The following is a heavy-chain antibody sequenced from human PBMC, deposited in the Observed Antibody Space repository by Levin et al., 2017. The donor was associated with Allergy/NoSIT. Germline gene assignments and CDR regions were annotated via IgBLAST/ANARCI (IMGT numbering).Heavy chain of an antibody. CDR3: ARSGGTDLDWFDR. D-gene: IGHD2-15*01. V-gene: IGHV4-39*01. CDR2: IYHSGTT. Sequence: PSETLSLTCTVSGGSISNSGHYWGWIRQPPGKGLEWIGSIYHSGTTYYNASLKSRVTISVDTSKNQFSLKLRSVTAADTAMYHCARSGGTDLDWFDRWGQGTLMTVAS. CDR1: GGSISNSGHY. J-gene: IGHJ5*02.